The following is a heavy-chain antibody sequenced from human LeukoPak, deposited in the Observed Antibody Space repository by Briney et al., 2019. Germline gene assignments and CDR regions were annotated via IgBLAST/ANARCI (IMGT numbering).Heavy chain of an antibody. V-gene: IGHV4-34*01. D-gene: IGHD5-12*01. CDR2: INHSGST. Sequence: SETLSLTCAVYGGSFSGYYWSWIRQPPGKGLEWIGEINHSGSTNYNPSLKSRVTMSVDTSKNQFSLKLSSVTAADTAVYYCAREGGYARYYYYYMDVWGKGTTVTISS. J-gene: IGHJ6*03. CDR1: GGSFSGYY. CDR3: AREGGYARYYYYYMDV.